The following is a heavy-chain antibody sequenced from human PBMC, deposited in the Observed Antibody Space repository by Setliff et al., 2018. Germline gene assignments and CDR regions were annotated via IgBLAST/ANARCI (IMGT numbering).Heavy chain of an antibody. CDR2: VNHSGGT. Sequence: SETLSLTCVVYEASLSGFYWSWIRQPPGKGLEWVGEVNHSGGTNYNPSLKSRVTISVDTSKNQFSLKVKSVTAADTAVYYCVRESRSTWYRRDFWGQGTLVTVSS. CDR3: VRESRSTWYRRDF. D-gene: IGHD6-13*01. CDR1: EASLSGFY. V-gene: IGHV4-34*01. J-gene: IGHJ4*02.